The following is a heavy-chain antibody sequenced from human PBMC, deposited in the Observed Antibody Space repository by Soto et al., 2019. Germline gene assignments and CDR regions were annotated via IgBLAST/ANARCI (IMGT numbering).Heavy chain of an antibody. J-gene: IGHJ6*03. V-gene: IGHV3-49*03. Sequence: GGSLRLSCTASGFTFGDYAMSWFRQAPGKGLEWVGFIRSKAYGGTTEHAASVKGRFTISRDDSKSIAYLQMNSLKTEDTAVYYCIPYYYYMDVWGKGTTVTVSS. CDR2: IRSKAYGGTT. CDR3: IPYYYYMDV. CDR1: GFTFGDYA.